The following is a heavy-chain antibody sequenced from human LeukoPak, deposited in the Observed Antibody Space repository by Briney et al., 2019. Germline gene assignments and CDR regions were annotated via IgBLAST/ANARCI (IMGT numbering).Heavy chain of an antibody. V-gene: IGHV1-8*01. CDR3: ARGGQIVVVPAAMPSHIQGDH. Sequence: ASVKVSCKASGYTFTSYDINWVRQATGQGLEWMGWMNPNSGNTGYAQKFQGRVTMTRNTSISAAYMELSSLRSEDTAVYYCARGGQIVVVPAAMPSHIQGDHWGQGTLVTVSS. CDR1: GYTFTSYD. D-gene: IGHD2-2*01. J-gene: IGHJ4*02. CDR2: MNPNSGNT.